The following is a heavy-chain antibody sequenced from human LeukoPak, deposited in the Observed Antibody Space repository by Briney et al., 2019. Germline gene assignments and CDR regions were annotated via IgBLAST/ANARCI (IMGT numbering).Heavy chain of an antibody. Sequence: PGGSLRLSRAASGFTFSSYAISWVRRAPGKGLEWVSAISNSGRTYYTDSVKGRFTISRDNSKNTVHLQMNSLRAEDTAVYYCAKESPYAVGGTGRVYYFDYWGQGALVTVSS. D-gene: IGHD1-26*01. CDR3: AKESPYAVGGTGRVYYFDY. CDR2: ISNSGRT. V-gene: IGHV3-23*01. J-gene: IGHJ4*02. CDR1: GFTFSSYA.